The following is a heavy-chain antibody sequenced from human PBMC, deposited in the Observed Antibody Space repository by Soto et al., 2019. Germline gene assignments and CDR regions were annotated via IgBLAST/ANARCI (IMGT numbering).Heavy chain of an antibody. CDR1: GFTFSSYW. Sequence: EVQLVESGGGLVQPGGSLRLSCAASGFTFSSYWMHWVRQAPGEGLIWVSGINSDGSRTTYADSVKGRFTISRDNAKNTVYLQMNSLSAEDTAVYYCARIGTGYYYMDVWGKGTTVTVSS. D-gene: IGHD1-1*01. J-gene: IGHJ6*03. V-gene: IGHV3-74*01. CDR3: ARIGTGYYYMDV. CDR2: INSDGSRT.